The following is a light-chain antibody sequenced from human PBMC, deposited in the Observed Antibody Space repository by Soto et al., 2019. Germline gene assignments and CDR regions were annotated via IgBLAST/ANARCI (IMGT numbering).Light chain of an antibody. CDR1: SSDVGGYTY. J-gene: IGLJ1*01. CDR3: SSYRSSSKRV. V-gene: IGLV2-14*03. Sequence: QSALTQPASVSGSPGQSITISCTGTSSDVGGYTYVSWYQQHPGKAPKLMIYDVSNRPSGVSNRFSGSKSGNTASLTISGLQAEDEADYYCSSYRSSSKRVFGTGTKVTVL. CDR2: DVS.